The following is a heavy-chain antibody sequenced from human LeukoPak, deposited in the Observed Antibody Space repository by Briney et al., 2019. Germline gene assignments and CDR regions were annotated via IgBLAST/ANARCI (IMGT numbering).Heavy chain of an antibody. CDR2: MNPNSGNA. V-gene: IGHV1-8*01. D-gene: IGHD6-13*01. J-gene: IGHJ5*02. Sequence: ASVKVSCKASGYTFTSYDINWVRQATGQGLEWMGWMNPNSGNAGYAQKFQGRVTMTRNTSISTAYMELSRLRSDDTAVYYCARVPTYSSSSWFWFDPWGQGTLVTVSS. CDR1: GYTFTSYD. CDR3: ARVPTYSSSSWFWFDP.